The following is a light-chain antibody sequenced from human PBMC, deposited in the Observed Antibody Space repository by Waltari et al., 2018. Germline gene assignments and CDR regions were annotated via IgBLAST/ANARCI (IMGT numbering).Light chain of an antibody. Sequence: EIVLTQSPGALSLSPGERPTLSCRASQSVTSIYLAWYQQKPGQAPRLLIYGVSSRATGIPDRFSGSGSGTDFTLTISRLEPEDFAVYYCQQYGTSPWTFGQGTKVEIK. CDR2: GVS. CDR1: QSVTSIY. CDR3: QQYGTSPWT. J-gene: IGKJ1*01. V-gene: IGKV3-20*01.